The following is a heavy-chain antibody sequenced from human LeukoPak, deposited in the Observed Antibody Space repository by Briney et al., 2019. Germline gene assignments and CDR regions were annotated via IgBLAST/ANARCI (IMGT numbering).Heavy chain of an antibody. D-gene: IGHD3-3*01. CDR1: GGTFSSYA. CDR2: IIPIFGTA. CDR3: ARANDFRSGYYDY. Sequence: VASVKVSCKASGGTFSSYAISWVRQAPGQGLEWMGGIIPIFGTANYAQKFQGRVTITADESTSTAYMELSSLRSEDTAVYYCARANDFRSGYYDYWGQGTLVTVSS. J-gene: IGHJ4*02. V-gene: IGHV1-69*13.